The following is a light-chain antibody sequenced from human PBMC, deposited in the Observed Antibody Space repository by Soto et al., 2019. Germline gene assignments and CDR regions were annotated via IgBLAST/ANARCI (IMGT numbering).Light chain of an antibody. CDR3: CSYAGSSTYV. CDR1: SRDVGSYNL. Sequence: QSVLTQPASVSGSPGQSITISCTGTSRDVGSYNLVSWYQQHPGKAPKLMIYEVSKRPSGVSNRFSGSKSRNTASLTISGLQAEDEADYYCCSYAGSSTYVFGTGTKLTVL. J-gene: IGLJ1*01. CDR2: EVS. V-gene: IGLV2-23*02.